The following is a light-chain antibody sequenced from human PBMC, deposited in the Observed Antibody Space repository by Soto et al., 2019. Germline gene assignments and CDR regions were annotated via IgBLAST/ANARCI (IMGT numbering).Light chain of an antibody. J-gene: IGLJ2*01. V-gene: IGLV2-11*01. CDR3: CSYSGSDSLL. CDR2: DVS. CDR1: SSDVGSYNY. Sequence: QSVLTQPRSVSGSPGESVTISYSGTSSDVGSYNYVSWYQQYPGKAPKVMIYDVSERPSEVPVRFSGSKSGNTASLTISGLQAEDEAEYFCCSYSGSDSLLFGGGTKVTVL.